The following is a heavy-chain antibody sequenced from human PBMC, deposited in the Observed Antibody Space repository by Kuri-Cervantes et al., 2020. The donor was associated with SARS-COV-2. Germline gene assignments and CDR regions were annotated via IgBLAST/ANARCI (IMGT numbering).Heavy chain of an antibody. V-gene: IGHV3-7*03. Sequence: GGSLRLSCAASGFIFSGYCMTWVRQAPGKGLEWVANIKQDGSEEYYVDSVKGRFTISRDNSKNMLYLQMYSLRAEDTAVYYCAKTSGYNYYFAYWGQGSLVTVSS. CDR2: IKQDGSEE. CDR1: GFIFSGYC. J-gene: IGHJ4*02. D-gene: IGHD5-24*01. CDR3: AKTSGYNYYFAY.